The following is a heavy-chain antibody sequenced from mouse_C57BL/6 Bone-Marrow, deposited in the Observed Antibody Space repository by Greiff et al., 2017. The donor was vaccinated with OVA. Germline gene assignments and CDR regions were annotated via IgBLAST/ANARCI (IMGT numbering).Heavy chain of an antibody. V-gene: IGHV1-47*01. J-gene: IGHJ3*01. CDR3: AREEAYSNYAWFAY. CDR2: FHPYNDDT. Sequence: VNVVESGAELVKPGASVKMSCKASGYTFTTYPIEWMKQNHGKSLEWIGNFHPYNDDTKYNEKFKGKATLTVEKSSSTVYLELSRLTSDDSAVYYCAREEAYSNYAWFAYWGQGTLVTVSA. D-gene: IGHD2-5*01. CDR1: GYTFTTYP.